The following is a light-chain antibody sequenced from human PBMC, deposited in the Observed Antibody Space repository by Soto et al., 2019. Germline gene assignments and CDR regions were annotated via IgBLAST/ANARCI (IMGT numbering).Light chain of an antibody. J-gene: IGKJ1*01. Sequence: EIVLTHALFTLLLSXVVSATLSXXXXQSVSSSYLAWYQQKPGQAPRLLIYGASSRATGISDRFSGWGSGTDFTLVISRLEPEDFAVYYCQHYGASPPWTFGQGTKVDI. CDR3: QHYGASPPWT. V-gene: IGKV3-20*01. CDR1: QSVSSSY. CDR2: GAS.